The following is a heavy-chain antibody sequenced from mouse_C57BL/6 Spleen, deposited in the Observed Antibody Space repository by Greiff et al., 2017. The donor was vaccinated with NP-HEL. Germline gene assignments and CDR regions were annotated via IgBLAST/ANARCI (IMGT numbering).Heavy chain of an antibody. J-gene: IGHJ1*03. D-gene: IGHD1-1*01. CDR3: AREGDDIYYFYFDV. Sequence: EVKVVESGGGLVKPGGSLKLSCAASGFTFSSYAMSWVRQTPEKRLEWVATISDGGSYTYYPDNVKGRFTISRDNAKNNLYLQMSHLKSEDTAMYYCAREGDDIYYFYFDVWGTGTTVTVSS. V-gene: IGHV5-4*01. CDR2: ISDGGSYT. CDR1: GFTFSSYA.